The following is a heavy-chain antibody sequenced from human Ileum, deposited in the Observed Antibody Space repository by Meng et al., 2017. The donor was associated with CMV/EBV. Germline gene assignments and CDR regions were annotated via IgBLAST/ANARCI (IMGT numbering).Heavy chain of an antibody. CDR2: INHTGVT. D-gene: IGHD3-3*02. CDR3: ARGYNRHVLVA. CDR1: GDSFSYYY. V-gene: IGHV4-34*01. Sequence: GSLRLSCAFYGDSFSYYYWNWVRQPPGKGLEWIGEINHTGVTTYSPSLKGRVTISVDTSKKQFSLGLTSVRAADTAGYYCARGYNRHVLVAWSQGTLVTVSS. J-gene: IGHJ5*02.